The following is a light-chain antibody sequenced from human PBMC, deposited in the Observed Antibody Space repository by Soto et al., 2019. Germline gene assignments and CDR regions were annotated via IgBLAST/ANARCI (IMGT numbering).Light chain of an antibody. J-gene: IGKJ4*01. Sequence: EIVLTQSPGTLSLSPGERATLSCSASHSVSSSYLAWYQQKPGQAPRLLIYGASSRATGIPDRFSGSGSGTDFTLTISRLEPEDFAVYYCQQYGSSSFTFGGGTKVDIK. CDR3: QQYGSSSFT. CDR2: GAS. V-gene: IGKV3-20*01. CDR1: HSVSSSY.